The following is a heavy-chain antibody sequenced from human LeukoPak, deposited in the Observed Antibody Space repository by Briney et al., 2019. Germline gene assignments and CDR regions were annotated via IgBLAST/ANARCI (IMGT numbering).Heavy chain of an antibody. V-gene: IGHV1-69*01. J-gene: IGHJ6*02. CDR3: ASGSCGDCFMYYGMDV. CDR1: GGTFSSYA. D-gene: IGHD2-21*02. Sequence: PVKVSCKASGGTFSSYAISWVRQAPGQGLEWMGGIIPIFGTANYAQKFQGRVTITADESTSTAYMELSSLRSEDTAVYYCASGSCGDCFMYYGMDVWGQGTTVTVSS. CDR2: IIPIFGTA.